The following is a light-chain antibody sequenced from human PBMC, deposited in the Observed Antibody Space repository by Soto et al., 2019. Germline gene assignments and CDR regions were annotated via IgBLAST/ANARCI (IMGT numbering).Light chain of an antibody. V-gene: IGKV1-6*01. Sequence: AIRMTQSPSSLSASVGDRVTITSRASQHIRNDLGWYQQKPGRAPKLLIYSSSTLQSGVPSRFNGSGSGTDFTLSISSLQPEDFATYYCLQDYAFPWTFGQGTNVEVK. CDR2: SSS. J-gene: IGKJ1*01. CDR1: QHIRND. CDR3: LQDYAFPWT.